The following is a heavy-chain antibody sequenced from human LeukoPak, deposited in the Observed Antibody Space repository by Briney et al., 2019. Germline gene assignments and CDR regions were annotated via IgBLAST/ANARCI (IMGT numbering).Heavy chain of an antibody. CDR2: IYHSGST. CDR3: AREGLQYAYYYYYMDV. D-gene: IGHD4-11*01. Sequence: PSETLSLTCTVSGYSISSGYYWGWIRQPPGKGLEWIGSIYHSGSTYYNPSLKSRVTISVDTSKNQFSLKLSSVTAADTAVYYCAREGLQYAYYYYYMDVWGKGTTVTVSS. CDR1: GYSISSGYY. V-gene: IGHV4-38-2*02. J-gene: IGHJ6*03.